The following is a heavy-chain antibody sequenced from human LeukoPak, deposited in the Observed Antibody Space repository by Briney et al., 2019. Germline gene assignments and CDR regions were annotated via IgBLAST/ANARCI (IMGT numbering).Heavy chain of an antibody. D-gene: IGHD1-26*01. CDR3: AREAPGSYYWFDP. Sequence: GESLKISCKGSGYSFTNYWISWVRQMPGKGLEWMGIIYPGDSDTRYSPSFQGQFTISADKSISTAYLQWNSLKASDTAMYYCAREAPGSYYWFDPWGQGTLVTVSS. CDR2: IYPGDSDT. V-gene: IGHV5-51*01. J-gene: IGHJ5*02. CDR1: GYSFTNYW.